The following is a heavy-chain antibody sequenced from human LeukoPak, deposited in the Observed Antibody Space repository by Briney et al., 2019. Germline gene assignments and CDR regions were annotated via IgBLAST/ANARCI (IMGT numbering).Heavy chain of an antibody. V-gene: IGHV3-23*01. CDR3: VRDRSPGYFDY. D-gene: IGHD3-10*01. CDR1: GFTFNTYA. Sequence: GGSLRLSCAASGFTFNTYAMSWVRQAPGKGLEWVSAISGSGGSTYYADSVKGRFSISRDNAKNSLFLQMNSLRAEDTAVYYCVRDRSPGYFDYWGQGTLVTVSS. CDR2: ISGSGGST. J-gene: IGHJ4*02.